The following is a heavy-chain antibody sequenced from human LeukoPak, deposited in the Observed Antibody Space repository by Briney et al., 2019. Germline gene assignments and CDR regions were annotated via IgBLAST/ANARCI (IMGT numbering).Heavy chain of an antibody. CDR1: GGSISGYY. CDR2: IYYSGNT. D-gene: IGHD1-26*01. V-gene: IGHV4-59*08. J-gene: IGHJ5*02. Sequence: SETLSLTCTVSGGSISGYYWSWIRQPPGKGLEWIEYIYYSGNTNYNPSLKSRVTISVDTSKTQFSLKLSSVTAADTAVYYCTRHLPGATWFDPWGQGTQVTVSS. CDR3: TRHLPGATWFDP.